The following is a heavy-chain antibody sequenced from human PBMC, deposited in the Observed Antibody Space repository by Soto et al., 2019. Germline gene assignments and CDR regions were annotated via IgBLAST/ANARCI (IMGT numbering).Heavy chain of an antibody. J-gene: IGHJ3*01. V-gene: IGHV3-74*01. Sequence: EVQLVESGGGLVQPGGSLRLSCAASGFIFNKDWMHWVRQAPGKGLVWVSRINEDGSSTSYADSVKGRFTISRDNAKNTVSLQMNSLRVDDTAVYYCARDILEIRGPGAMVTVSS. CDR3: ARDILEI. CDR1: GFIFNKDW. CDR2: INEDGSST.